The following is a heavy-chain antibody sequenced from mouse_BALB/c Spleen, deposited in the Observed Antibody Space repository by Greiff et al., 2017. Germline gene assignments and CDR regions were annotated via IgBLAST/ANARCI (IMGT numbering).Heavy chain of an antibody. D-gene: IGHD2-12*01. Sequence: QVQLQQSGAELVKPGASVKLSCKASGYTFTSYWMHWVKQRPGQGLEWIGEIDPSDSYTNYNQKFKGKATLTVDKSSSTAYMQLSSLTSEDSAVYYCARARRRDYWGQGTTLTVSS. CDR1: GYTFTSYW. V-gene: IGHV1-69*02. J-gene: IGHJ2*01. CDR3: ARARRRDY. CDR2: IDPSDSYT.